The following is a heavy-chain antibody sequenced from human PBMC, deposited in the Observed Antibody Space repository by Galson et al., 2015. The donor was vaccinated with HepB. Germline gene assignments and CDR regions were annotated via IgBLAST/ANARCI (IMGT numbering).Heavy chain of an antibody. CDR3: ARLYDSSGYYLYYFDY. CDR2: IYWNDDK. J-gene: IGHJ4*02. Sequence: PALVKPTQTLTLTCTFSGFSLSTRGVGVGWIRQPPGKALEWLALIYWNDDKRYSPSLKSRLTITKDTSKNQVVLTMTNMDPVDTATYYCARLYDSSGYYLYYFDYWGQGTLVTVSS. CDR1: GFSLSTRGVG. V-gene: IGHV2-5*01. D-gene: IGHD3-22*01.